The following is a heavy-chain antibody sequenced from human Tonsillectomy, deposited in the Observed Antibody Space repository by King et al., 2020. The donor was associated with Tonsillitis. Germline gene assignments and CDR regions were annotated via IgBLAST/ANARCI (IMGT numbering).Heavy chain of an antibody. CDR2: IISKAYGGTI. CDR1: GFTFGDYA. V-gene: IGHV3-49*04. Sequence: QLVQSGGGLVQPGRSLRLSCTASGFTFGDYAMSWVRQAPGRGLEWVGFIISKAYGGTIEYAASVKGRFSISRDYSKSIAYLQMSRLKTQDTAVYYCTRVRLDYMDVWGKGTTVTVSS. CDR3: TRVRLDYMDV. J-gene: IGHJ6*03.